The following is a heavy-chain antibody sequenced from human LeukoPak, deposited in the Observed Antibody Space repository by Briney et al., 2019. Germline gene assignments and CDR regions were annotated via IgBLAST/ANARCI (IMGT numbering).Heavy chain of an antibody. D-gene: IGHD3-10*01. Sequence: GGSLRLSCAASGLTFRNYGMNWVRQPTGKGLEWVSAISGSGDSTYHADSARGRFTVSRDNSKNTLYLQMKSLRAEDTAVYYCAKVTGSGSYLADAFDIWGHGTVVTVSS. CDR1: GLTFRNYG. V-gene: IGHV3-23*01. CDR2: ISGSGDST. CDR3: AKVTGSGSYLADAFDI. J-gene: IGHJ3*02.